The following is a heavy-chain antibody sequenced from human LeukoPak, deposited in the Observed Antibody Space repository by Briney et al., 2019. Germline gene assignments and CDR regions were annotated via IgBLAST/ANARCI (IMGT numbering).Heavy chain of an antibody. Sequence: HPGGSLRLSCAASGFTFSSYWMHWVRQAPGKGLVWVSRINSDGSSTSYADSVKGRFTISRDNAKNTLYLQMNSLRAEDTAVYYCARTYYYYGMDVWGQGTTVTVSS. CDR2: INSDGSST. CDR3: ARTYYYYGMDV. V-gene: IGHV3-74*01. J-gene: IGHJ6*02. D-gene: IGHD3-16*01. CDR1: GFTFSSYW.